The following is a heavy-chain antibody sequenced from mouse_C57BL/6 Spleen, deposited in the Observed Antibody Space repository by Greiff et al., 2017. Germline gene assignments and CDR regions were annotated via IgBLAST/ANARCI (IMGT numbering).Heavy chain of an antibody. D-gene: IGHD1-1*01. Sequence: VQLLESGAELVKPGASVKISCKASGYAFSSYWMNWVKQRPGQGLEWIGQIYPGDGDTNYNGKFKGKATLTADKSSSTAYMQLSSLTSEDSAVYFCARDYGSSFDDWGQGTTLTVSS. CDR2: IYPGDGDT. CDR3: ARDYGSSFDD. V-gene: IGHV1-80*01. CDR1: GYAFSSYW. J-gene: IGHJ2*01.